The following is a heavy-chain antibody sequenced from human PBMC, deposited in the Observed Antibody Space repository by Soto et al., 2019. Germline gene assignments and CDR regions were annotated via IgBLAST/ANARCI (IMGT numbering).Heavy chain of an antibody. CDR2: IYYSGST. V-gene: IGHV4-39*01. Sequence: PSETLSLTCTVSGGSISSSGYYWGWIRQPPGKGLEWIGSIYYSGSTYYNPSLKSRVTISVDTSKNQFSLKLSSVTAADTAVYYCGRLEGLATISYYFDYWGQGALVTVSS. CDR3: GRLEGLATISYYFDY. D-gene: IGHD3-9*01. CDR1: GGSISSSGYY. J-gene: IGHJ4*02.